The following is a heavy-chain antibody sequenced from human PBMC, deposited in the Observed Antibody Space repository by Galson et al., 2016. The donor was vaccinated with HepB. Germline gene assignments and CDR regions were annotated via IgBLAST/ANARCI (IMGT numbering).Heavy chain of an antibody. J-gene: IGHJ5*02. CDR3: VRGIDP. Sequence: SLRLSCAASGFTFTDYYMSWIRQAPGKGLEWLSYISATGIRTYYADSVKGRFAISRDNTKNSLYLQMSSLRVEDTAVYYCVRGIDPGGQGTLVTVSS. CDR1: GFTFTDYY. CDR2: ISATGIRT. V-gene: IGHV3-11*01.